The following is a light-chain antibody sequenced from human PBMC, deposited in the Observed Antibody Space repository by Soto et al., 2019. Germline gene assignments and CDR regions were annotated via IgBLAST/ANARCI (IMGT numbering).Light chain of an antibody. CDR2: KSS. Sequence: IQMTQSPSTLSASEGDRVTISCRASQSVSIWLAWYQQEPGRAPKLLIYKSSILESGVPSRFSGSGSGTEFTLTISSLQPDDFATYYCQQFNTSPWTFGQGTKVDI. J-gene: IGKJ1*01. CDR1: QSVSIW. CDR3: QQFNTSPWT. V-gene: IGKV1-5*03.